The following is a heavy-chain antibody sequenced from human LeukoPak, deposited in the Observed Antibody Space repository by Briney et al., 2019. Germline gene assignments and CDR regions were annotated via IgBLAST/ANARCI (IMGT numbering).Heavy chain of an antibody. Sequence: GGSLRLSCAASGFTFSSYAMHWVRQAPGKGLEWVAVISYDGSNKYYADSVKGRFTISRDNSKNTLYLQMSSLRAEDTAVYYCARDRFRYYYGSGSYSDLPKYWGQGTLVTVSS. CDR3: ARDRFRYYYGSGSYSDLPKY. J-gene: IGHJ4*02. CDR1: GFTFSSYA. CDR2: ISYDGSNK. V-gene: IGHV3-30-3*01. D-gene: IGHD3-10*01.